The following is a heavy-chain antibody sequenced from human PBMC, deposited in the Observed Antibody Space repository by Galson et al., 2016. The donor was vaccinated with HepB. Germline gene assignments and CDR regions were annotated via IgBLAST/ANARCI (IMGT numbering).Heavy chain of an antibody. CDR3: ARDHGCRSSSCYWGRYGVDV. V-gene: IGHV3-30-3*01. CDR2: ISFDGSKK. CDR1: GFAFSSYA. J-gene: IGHJ6*02. Sequence: SLRLSCAASGFAFSSYAMHWVRQAPGKGLEWVAVISFDGSKKYYADSVMARFTISRDTSKNTLYVQMNSLRGEDTALYYCARDHGCRSSSCYWGRYGVDVWGQGTTVLVSS. D-gene: IGHD2-2*01.